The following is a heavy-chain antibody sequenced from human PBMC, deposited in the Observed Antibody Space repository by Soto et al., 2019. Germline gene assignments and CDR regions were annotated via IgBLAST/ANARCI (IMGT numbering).Heavy chain of an antibody. Sequence: QVQLQQWGAGLLKPSETLSLTCAVYGGSFSGYYWSWIRQPPGKGLEWIGEINHSGSTNYNPSLTSRVTISVDTSKNQFSLKLSSVTAADTAVYYCASAGYSSGWWVDYWGQGTLVTVSS. CDR3: ASAGYSSGWWVDY. D-gene: IGHD6-19*01. V-gene: IGHV4-34*01. CDR2: INHSGST. CDR1: GGSFSGYY. J-gene: IGHJ4*02.